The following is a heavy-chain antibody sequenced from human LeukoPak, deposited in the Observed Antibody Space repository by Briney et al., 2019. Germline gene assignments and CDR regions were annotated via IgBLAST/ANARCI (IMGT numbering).Heavy chain of an antibody. J-gene: IGHJ1*01. CDR1: GASIHDDH. CDR2: VYYRGSA. V-gene: IGHV4-59*12. Sequence: PSETLSLTCTVSGASIHDDHFTWIRQPPGRGLEWIGFVYYRGSAKYNPSLESRVTISVDTSKKQISLILKSVTAADTAVYYCGRNFEASSTWYIQYWGQGSLVTVS. D-gene: IGHD2-2*01. CDR3: GRNFEASSTWYIQY.